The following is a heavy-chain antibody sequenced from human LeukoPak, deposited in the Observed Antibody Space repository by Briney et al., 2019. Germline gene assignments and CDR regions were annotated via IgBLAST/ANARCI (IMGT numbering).Heavy chain of an antibody. CDR3: TRDAGGYEDY. V-gene: IGHV4-4*07. CDR1: RGSISNYW. Sequence: PSETLSLTWTVSRGSISNYWWSWIRQAAGKGLEWIGRVYPSGTTHYNPSLQSRVTLSVDTSKNQLSLTLSSLTAADTAVYYCTRDAGGYEDYWGQGTLVTVSS. J-gene: IGHJ4*02. CDR2: VYPSGTT. D-gene: IGHD5-12*01.